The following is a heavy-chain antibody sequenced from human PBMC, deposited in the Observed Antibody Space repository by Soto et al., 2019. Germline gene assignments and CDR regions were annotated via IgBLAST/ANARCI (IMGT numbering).Heavy chain of an antibody. J-gene: IGHJ4*02. Sequence: PGGSLRLSCAASGFTFSSYGMHWVRQAPGKGLEWVAVIWYDGSNKYYADSVKGRFTISRDNSKNTLYLQMNSLRAEDTAVYYCARVRDWYQLLLDYWGQGTLVTVSS. CDR2: IWYDGSNK. V-gene: IGHV3-33*01. CDR3: ARVRDWYQLLLDY. D-gene: IGHD2-2*01. CDR1: GFTFSSYG.